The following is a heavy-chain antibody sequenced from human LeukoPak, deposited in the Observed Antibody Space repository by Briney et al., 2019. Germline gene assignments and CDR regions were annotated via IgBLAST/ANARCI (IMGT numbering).Heavy chain of an antibody. CDR1: GGTFSSYA. V-gene: IGHV1-46*01. Sequence: GASVKVSCKAFGGTFSSYAISWVRQAPGQGLEWMGIINPSGGSTSYAQKFQGRVTMTRDTSTSTVYMELSSLRSEDTAVYYCAREEILRYFGGLDYWGQGTLVTVSS. D-gene: IGHD3-9*01. CDR3: AREEILRYFGGLDY. J-gene: IGHJ4*02. CDR2: INPSGGST.